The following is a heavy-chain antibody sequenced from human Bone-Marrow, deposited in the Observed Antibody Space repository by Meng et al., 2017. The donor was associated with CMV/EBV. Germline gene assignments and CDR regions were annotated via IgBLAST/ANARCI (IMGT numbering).Heavy chain of an antibody. CDR1: GYSFTSYW. J-gene: IGHJ4*02. CDR3: AREYCSSTSCYFGGY. D-gene: IGHD2-2*01. Sequence: GGSLRLSCKGSGYSFTSYWIGWVRQMPGKGLEWMGIIYPGDSDTRYSPSFQGQVTITADKSISTAYLQWSSPKASDTAMYYCAREYCSSTSCYFGGYWGQGTLVTVSS. CDR2: IYPGDSDT. V-gene: IGHV5-51*01.